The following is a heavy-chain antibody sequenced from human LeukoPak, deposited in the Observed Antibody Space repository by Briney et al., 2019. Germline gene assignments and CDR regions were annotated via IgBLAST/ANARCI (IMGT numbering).Heavy chain of an antibody. CDR3: AKGAFGGALFDY. D-gene: IGHD3-16*01. CDR2: ISWNSGSI. J-gene: IGHJ4*02. Sequence: GGSLRLSCAASGFTFDDYAMHWVRQAPGKGLEWVSGISWNSGSIGYADSVKGRFTISRDNAKNSLYLQMNSLRAEDMALYYCAKGAFGGALFDYWGQGTLVTVSS. V-gene: IGHV3-9*03. CDR1: GFTFDDYA.